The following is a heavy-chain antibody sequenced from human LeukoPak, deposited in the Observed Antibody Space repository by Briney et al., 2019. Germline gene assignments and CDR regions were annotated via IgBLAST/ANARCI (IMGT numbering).Heavy chain of an antibody. D-gene: IGHD3-22*01. CDR3: ARLSDFGYYDSSGYSSALDY. Sequence: GESLKISCNSSGYIYTSYWIGWVRQMPGKGLEWMGIIYPGDSDTRYSPSFQGQVTISADKSISTAYLQWSSLKASDTAMYYCARLSDFGYYDSSGYSSALDYWGQGTLVTVSS. CDR2: IYPGDSDT. J-gene: IGHJ4*02. V-gene: IGHV5-51*01. CDR1: GYIYTSYW.